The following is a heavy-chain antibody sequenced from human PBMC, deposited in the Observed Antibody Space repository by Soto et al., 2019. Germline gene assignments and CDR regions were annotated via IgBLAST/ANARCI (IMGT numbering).Heavy chain of an antibody. D-gene: IGHD3-3*01. Sequence: SGNVSYEASSFSFTSSDVQWMRQARGQRLEWIGWIVVGSGNTNYAQKFQERVTITRDMSTSTAYMELSSLRSEDTAVYYCAAITIPDPHPPDVWGQGTTVTVSS. CDR2: IVVGSGNT. CDR1: SFSFTSSD. J-gene: IGHJ6*02. V-gene: IGHV1-58*01. CDR3: AAITIPDPHPPDV.